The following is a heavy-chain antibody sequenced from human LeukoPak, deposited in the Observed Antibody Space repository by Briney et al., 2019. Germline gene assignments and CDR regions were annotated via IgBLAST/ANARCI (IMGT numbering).Heavy chain of an antibody. Sequence: ASVKVSCKASGFTFTSSAMQWVRQARGQRLEWIGWIVVGSGNTNYAQKFQERVTITRDMSTSTAYMELSSLRSEDTAVYYCAADRGLERLHYYYGMDVWGQGTTVTVSS. CDR2: IVVGSGNT. CDR3: AADRGLERLHYYYGMDV. V-gene: IGHV1-58*02. CDR1: GFTFTSSA. J-gene: IGHJ6*02. D-gene: IGHD1-1*01.